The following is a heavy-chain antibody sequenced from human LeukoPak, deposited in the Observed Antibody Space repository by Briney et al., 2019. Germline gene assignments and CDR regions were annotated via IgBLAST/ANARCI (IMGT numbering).Heavy chain of an antibody. V-gene: IGHV4-59*01. CDR1: GGSISSYY. D-gene: IGHD5-12*01. CDR3: AGQDPLRYAFDI. Sequence: SETLSLTCTVSGGSISSYYWSWIRQPPGKGLEWIGYIYYSGSTNYNPSLKSRVTISVDTSKNQFSLKLSSVTAADTAVYYCAGQDPLRYAFDIWGQGTMVTVSS. CDR2: IYYSGST. J-gene: IGHJ3*02.